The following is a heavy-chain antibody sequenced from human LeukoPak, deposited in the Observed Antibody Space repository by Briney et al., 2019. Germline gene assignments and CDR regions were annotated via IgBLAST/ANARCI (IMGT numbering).Heavy chain of an antibody. J-gene: IGHJ4*02. V-gene: IGHV3-23*01. CDR1: GFTFSSHP. CDR2: ITSGSGSNV. Sequence: AGGSLRLSCAASGFTFSSHPMSWVRQAPGKGLEWVSAITSGSGSNVYYTDSLKGRFTISRDNSKNTLYLQMNSLRAEDTAVYYCARHGSWSFDYWGQGTLVTVSA. CDR3: ARHGSWSFDY. D-gene: IGHD6-13*01.